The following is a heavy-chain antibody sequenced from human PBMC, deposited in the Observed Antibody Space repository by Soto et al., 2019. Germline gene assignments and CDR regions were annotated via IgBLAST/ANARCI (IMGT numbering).Heavy chain of an antibody. CDR2: IDHRGST. J-gene: IGHJ6*02. V-gene: IGHV4-34*01. CDR1: GGSFSGYY. CDR3: ARGNWQVIIMRYGMDV. Sequence: SETLSLTCAVYGGSFSGYYWSWIWQSPEKGLEWIGEIDHRGSTSYNSSPTGRVTISVDTSKNQFPLKLTSVSAADTGVYYCARGNWQVIIMRYGMDVWGQGTTVTVSS. D-gene: IGHD3-3*01.